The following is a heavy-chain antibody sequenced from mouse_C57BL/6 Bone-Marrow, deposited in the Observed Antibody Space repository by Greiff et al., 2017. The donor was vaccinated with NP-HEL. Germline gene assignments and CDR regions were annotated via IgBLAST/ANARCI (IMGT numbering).Heavy chain of an antibody. CDR2: SRNKANDYTT. J-gene: IGHJ1*03. D-gene: IGHD1-1*01. CDR3: ARDPYYGSSYWYFDV. Sequence: EVKVVESGGGLVQSGRSLRLSCATSGFTFSDFNMEWVRQAPGKGLEWIAASRNKANDYTTEYSASVKGRFIVSRDTSQSILYLQMNALRAEDTAIYYCARDPYYGSSYWYFDVWGTGTTVTVSS. V-gene: IGHV7-1*01. CDR1: GFTFSDFN.